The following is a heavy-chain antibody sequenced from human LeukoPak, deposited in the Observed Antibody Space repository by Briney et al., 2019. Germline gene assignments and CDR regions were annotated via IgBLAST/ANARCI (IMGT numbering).Heavy chain of an antibody. CDR3: AREGGQQLGSFDY. V-gene: IGHV3-33*01. D-gene: IGHD6-13*01. CDR2: IWYDGSDK. J-gene: IGHJ4*02. Sequence: GGSLRLSCAASGFTFSTYGVHWVRQAPGQGLEWVAIIWYDGSDKYYAESVKGRFAISRDNSKNTLYLQMNSLTAEDTAMYYCAREGGQQLGSFDYWGQGTLVTVSS. CDR1: GFTFSTYG.